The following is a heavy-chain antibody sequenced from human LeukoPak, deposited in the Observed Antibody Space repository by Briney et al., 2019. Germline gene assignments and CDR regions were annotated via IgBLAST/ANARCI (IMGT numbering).Heavy chain of an antibody. CDR2: ISNDGNNK. Sequence: GGSLRLSCAASRFTFSSYTMNWVRQAPGKGLEWVAVISNDGNNKQYADSVEGRFTISRDNSKNTLYLQMNSLRADDTAVYHCAKDGLMRFFDYWGQGTLVTVSS. CDR1: RFTFSSYT. V-gene: IGHV3-30*18. J-gene: IGHJ4*02. CDR3: AKDGLMRFFDY. D-gene: IGHD2-8*01.